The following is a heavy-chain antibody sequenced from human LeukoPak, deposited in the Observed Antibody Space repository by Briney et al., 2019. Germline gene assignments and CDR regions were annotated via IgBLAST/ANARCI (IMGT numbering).Heavy chain of an antibody. Sequence: GASVKVSCKASGYTXTGYYMHWVRQAPGQGLEWMGRINPNSGGTNYAQKFQGRVTMTRDTSICTAYMELSRLRSDDTAVYYCTRDRGYDYFFDYWGQGTLVTVSS. J-gene: IGHJ4*02. CDR1: GYTXTGYY. CDR2: INPNSGGT. V-gene: IGHV1-2*06. CDR3: TRDRGYDYFFDY. D-gene: IGHD5-12*01.